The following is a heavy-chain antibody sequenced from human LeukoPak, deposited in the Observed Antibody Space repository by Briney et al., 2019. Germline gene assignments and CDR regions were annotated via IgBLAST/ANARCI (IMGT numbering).Heavy chain of an antibody. Sequence: SETLSLTCTVSGGSISSHYWSWIRQPPGKGLEWIGYIYYSGSTNYNPSLKSRVTISVDTSKNQFSLKLSSVTAADTAVYYCASTPKYSSSRGPYSTWGQGTLVTVAS. V-gene: IGHV4-59*11. CDR3: ASTPKYSSSRGPYST. D-gene: IGHD6-6*01. CDR1: GGSISSHY. CDR2: IYYSGST. J-gene: IGHJ4*02.